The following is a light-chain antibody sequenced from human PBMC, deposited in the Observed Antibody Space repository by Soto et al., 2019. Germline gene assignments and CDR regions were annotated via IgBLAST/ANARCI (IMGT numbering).Light chain of an antibody. V-gene: IGKV1-5*03. CDR2: EAS. CDR1: QSISDS. CDR3: QQYNGYWT. J-gene: IGKJ1*01. Sequence: DIQMTQSPSTLSASVGDRVTITCRASQSISDSLAWYQQKPGKAPKLLIYEASSLKSGAPSRFSGSRSGTEFTLTISSLQPDDFANYYCQQYNGYWTFGQGTKVEIK.